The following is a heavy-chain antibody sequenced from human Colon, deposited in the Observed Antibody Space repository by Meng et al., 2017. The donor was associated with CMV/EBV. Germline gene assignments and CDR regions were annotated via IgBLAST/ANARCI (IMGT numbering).Heavy chain of an antibody. Sequence: EVQQVESGGCLAPPGGSMRLSCAASGFTVSSNYMSWVRQAPGKGLEWVSVIYSGGSTYYADSVKGRFTISRDNSKNTLYLQMNSLRAEDTAAYYCARDSSSWYADYWGQGTLVTVSS. D-gene: IGHD6-13*01. CDR1: GFTVSSNY. V-gene: IGHV3-66*01. J-gene: IGHJ4*02. CDR2: IYSGGST. CDR3: ARDSSSWYADY.